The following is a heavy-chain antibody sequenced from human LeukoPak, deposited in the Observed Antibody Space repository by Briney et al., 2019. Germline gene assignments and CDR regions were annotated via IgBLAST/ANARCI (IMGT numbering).Heavy chain of an antibody. J-gene: IGHJ4*02. V-gene: IGHV3-23*01. CDR2: ISGSGGST. Sequence: PGGSLRLSCAASGFTFSSYAMSWVRQAPGKGLEWVSAISGSGGSTYYADSVKGRFTISRDNSKDTLYLQMNSLRAEDTAVYYCAKDPGTNVDTAMVTGVFSYWGQGTLVTVSS. CDR3: AKDPGTNVDTAMVTGVFSY. D-gene: IGHD5-18*01. CDR1: GFTFSSYA.